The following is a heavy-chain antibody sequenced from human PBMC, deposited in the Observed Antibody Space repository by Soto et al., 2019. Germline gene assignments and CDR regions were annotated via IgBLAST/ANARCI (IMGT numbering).Heavy chain of an antibody. CDR3: ARGGVDSVIVVVPPPIDALDI. V-gene: IGHV1-2*04. CDR1: GYTFTGYY. CDR2: INPNSGGT. J-gene: IGHJ3*02. Sequence: GASVKVSCKASGYTFTGYYMHWVRQAPGQGLEWMGWINPNSGGTNYAQKFQGWVTMTRDTPISTAYMELSRLRSDDTAVYYCARGGVDSVIVVVPPPIDALDIRGKAPMGTVSS. D-gene: IGHD2-2*02.